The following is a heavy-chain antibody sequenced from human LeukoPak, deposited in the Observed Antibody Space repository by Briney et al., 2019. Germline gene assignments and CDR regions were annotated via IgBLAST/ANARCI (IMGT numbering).Heavy chain of an antibody. D-gene: IGHD6-19*01. CDR2: IKQDGSEK. V-gene: IGHV3-7*01. J-gene: IGHJ4*02. CDR1: GFTFSSYW. CDR3: ASLYRYSSGWYPQAYDY. Sequence: GGSLRLSCAASGFTFSSYWMSWVRQAPGKGLEWVANIKQDGSEKYYVDSVKGRFTISRDNAKNSLYLQMNSLRAEDTAVYYCASLYRYSSGWYPQAYDYWGQGTLVTVSS.